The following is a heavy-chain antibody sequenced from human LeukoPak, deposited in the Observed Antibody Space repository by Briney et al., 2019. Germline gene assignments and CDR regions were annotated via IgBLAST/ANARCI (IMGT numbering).Heavy chain of an antibody. CDR2: ISDSDGST. J-gene: IGHJ4*02. CDR3: AKRNGEGSYFDY. CDR1: GFSFSSYS. Sequence: GGSLRLSCAASGFSFSSYSMSWVRQAPGKGLEWVSTISDSDGSTYYADSVKGRFTISRDNSKNTLYLQMNSLRAEDTAVYYCAKRNGEGSYFDYWGQGTLVTVSS. V-gene: IGHV3-23*01. D-gene: IGHD2-8*01.